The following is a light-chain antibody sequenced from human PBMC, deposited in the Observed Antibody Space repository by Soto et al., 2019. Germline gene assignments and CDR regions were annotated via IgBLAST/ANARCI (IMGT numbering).Light chain of an antibody. Sequence: DIQMTQSPSSLSASVGDRVTITCRASQDISDYLAWYQQRPGKAPKLLIYAASTLQSGVPSRFSGSGSGTECTLTISSLQPEDVATYSCQQLNSYPLTLGGGTKVDIK. V-gene: IGKV1-9*01. CDR3: QQLNSYPLT. CDR2: AAS. CDR1: QDISDY. J-gene: IGKJ4*01.